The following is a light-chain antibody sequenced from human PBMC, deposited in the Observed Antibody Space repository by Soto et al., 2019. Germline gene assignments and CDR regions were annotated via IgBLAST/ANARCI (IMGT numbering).Light chain of an antibody. CDR1: SSEVGGYNY. J-gene: IGLJ1*01. CDR3: ISYTSINLYV. CDR2: DVS. Sequence: QSVLTQPASVSGSPGQSITISCTGTSSEVGGYNYVSWYQQHPGKAPKLMIYDVSSRPSGVSSRFSGSKSGNTASLTISGLQAEDEADYYCISYTSINLYVLGTGTKVTVL. V-gene: IGLV2-14*01.